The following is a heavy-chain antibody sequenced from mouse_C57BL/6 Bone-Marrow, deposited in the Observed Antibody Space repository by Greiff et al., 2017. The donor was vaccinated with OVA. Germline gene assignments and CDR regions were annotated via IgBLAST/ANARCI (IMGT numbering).Heavy chain of an antibody. CDR1: GYAFSSSW. D-gene: IGHD1-1*01. CDR3: ARGGYYTGFDY. J-gene: IGHJ2*01. CDR2: IYPGDGDT. V-gene: IGHV1-82*01. Sequence: QVQLQQSGPELVKPGASVKISCKASGYAFSSSWMNWVKQRPGKGLEWIGRIYPGDGDTNYNGKFKGKATLTADKSSSTAYMQLSSLTSEDSAVYVCARGGYYTGFDYWGQGTTLTVSS.